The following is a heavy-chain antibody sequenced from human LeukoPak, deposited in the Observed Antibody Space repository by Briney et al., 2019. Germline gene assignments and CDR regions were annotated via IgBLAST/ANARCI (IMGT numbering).Heavy chain of an antibody. CDR2: ISSSSSYI. V-gene: IGHV3-21*01. CDR1: GFTFSSYS. D-gene: IGHD5-24*01. Sequence: PGGSLRLSCAASGFTFSSYSMNWVRQAPGKGQELVSSISSSSSYIYYADSVKGRFTISRDNAKNSLYLQMNSLRAEDTAVYYCASKSRAGYNLVTSYWGQGTLVTVSS. J-gene: IGHJ4*02. CDR3: ASKSRAGYNLVTSY.